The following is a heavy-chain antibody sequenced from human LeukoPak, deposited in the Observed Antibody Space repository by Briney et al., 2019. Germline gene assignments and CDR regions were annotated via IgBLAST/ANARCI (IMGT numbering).Heavy chain of an antibody. Sequence: GGSLRLSCAASRFTFRSYGMHWVRQAPGKGLEWVAFIRYDGSDRYYADSVKGRFTISRDNSKNTLYLQMNSLRAEDTAVYYCAKVSAARPMDYFDYWGQGTLVTVSS. CDR3: AKVSAARPMDYFDY. V-gene: IGHV3-30*02. D-gene: IGHD6-6*01. CDR2: IRYDGSDR. J-gene: IGHJ4*02. CDR1: RFTFRSYG.